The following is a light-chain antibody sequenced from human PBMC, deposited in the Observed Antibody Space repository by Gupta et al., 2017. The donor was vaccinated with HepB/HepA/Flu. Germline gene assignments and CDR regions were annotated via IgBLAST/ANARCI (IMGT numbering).Light chain of an antibody. CDR2: AAS. J-gene: IGKJ1*01. Sequence: DIQLTQSPSFLSASVGDSVTITCRASQGISSYLAWYQQKPGKAPKLLIYAASTLQSGVPSRFSGSGSGTEFTLTISSLQPEDFATYYCQQLNSYPAWTFGQGTKVEIK. CDR1: QGISSY. CDR3: QQLNSYPAWT. V-gene: IGKV1-9*01.